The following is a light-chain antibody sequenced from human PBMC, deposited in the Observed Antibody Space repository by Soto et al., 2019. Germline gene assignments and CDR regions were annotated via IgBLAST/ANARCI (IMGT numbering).Light chain of an antibody. CDR2: EVS. V-gene: IGLV2-14*01. CDR1: DSDVGGYNY. CDR3: SSYTSGSTLVA. J-gene: IGLJ2*01. Sequence: QSVLTQPASVSGSPGQAITISCSGNDSDVGGYNYVSWYQQYPSKAPKVLIYEVSNRPSGVSNRFSGSKSGNTASLTISGLQAEDEADYYCSSYTSGSTLVAFGGGTKLTAL.